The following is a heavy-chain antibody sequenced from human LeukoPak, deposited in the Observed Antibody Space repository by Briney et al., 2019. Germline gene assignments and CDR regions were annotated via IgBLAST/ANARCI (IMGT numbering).Heavy chain of an antibody. CDR3: ARGGMVTGYFDY. CDR2: IYYSGST. V-gene: IGHV4-59*01. Sequence: SETLSLTCTVSGGSISSYYWSWIRQPPGKGLEWIGYIYYSGSTNYNPSLKSRVTISVDTSKNQFSLKLSSVTAADTAVYYCARGGMVTGYFDYWGQGTLVTVSS. CDR1: GGSISSYY. D-gene: IGHD4-23*01. J-gene: IGHJ4*02.